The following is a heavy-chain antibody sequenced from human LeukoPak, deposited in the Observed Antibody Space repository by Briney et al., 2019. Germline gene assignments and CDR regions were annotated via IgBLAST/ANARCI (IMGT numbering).Heavy chain of an antibody. CDR3: ARGFLTLVVPLDAFDI. CDR2: ISAYNGNT. V-gene: IGHV1-18*01. J-gene: IGHJ3*02. Sequence: ASVKVSCKASGYTFTSYGISWVRQAPGQGLEWMGWISAYNGNTNYAQKLQGRVTMTTGTSTSTAYMELRSLRSDDTAVYYCARGFLTLVVPLDAFDIWGQGTMVTVSS. D-gene: IGHD2-2*01. CDR1: GYTFTSYG.